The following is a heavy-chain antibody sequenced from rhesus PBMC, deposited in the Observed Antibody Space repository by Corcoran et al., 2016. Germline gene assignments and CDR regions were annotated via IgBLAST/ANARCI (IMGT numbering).Heavy chain of an antibody. J-gene: IGHJ3*01. CDR3: ARSRGSYCSGGVCYADAFDF. CDR2: IYWDDDK. V-gene: IGHV2S1*01. D-gene: IGHD2-8*01. CDR1: GFSISTSGMG. Sequence: QVTLKESGPALVNPTQTLTLTCTFSGFSISTSGMGVGWIRQPSGKALEWLALIYWDDDKYYSTSLKSRLTISQDPSKNQVVLIMTKLDPVDTATYSCARSRGSYCSGGVCYADAFDFWGQGLRVTVSS.